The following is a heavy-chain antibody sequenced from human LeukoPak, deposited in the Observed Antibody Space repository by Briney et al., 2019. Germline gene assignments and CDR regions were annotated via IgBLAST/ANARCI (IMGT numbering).Heavy chain of an antibody. CDR2: ISAYSGNT. Sequence: ASVKVSFKASGYTFTSYGISWVRQAPGQGLEWMGWISAYSGNTNFAQNLQGRVTMTTDTSTSTAYMELRSLRSDDTAVYYCARSSDIYDYVWGSYLNYWGQGTLVTVSS. V-gene: IGHV1-18*01. D-gene: IGHD3-16*02. J-gene: IGHJ4*02. CDR1: GYTFTSYG. CDR3: ARSSDIYDYVWGSYLNY.